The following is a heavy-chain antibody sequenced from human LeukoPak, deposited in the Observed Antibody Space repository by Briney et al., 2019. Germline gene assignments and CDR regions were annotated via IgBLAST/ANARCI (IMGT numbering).Heavy chain of an antibody. CDR1: GYTLTELS. J-gene: IGHJ4*02. Sequence: GASVKVSCKVSGYTLTELSMHWVRQAPGKGLEWMGGFDPEDGETIYAQKFQGRVTMTEDTSTDTAYMELSSLRSEDTAVYYCATTAAFWGGYTHFDYWGQGTLVTVSS. D-gene: IGHD3-3*01. CDR3: ATTAAFWGGYTHFDY. V-gene: IGHV1-24*01. CDR2: FDPEDGET.